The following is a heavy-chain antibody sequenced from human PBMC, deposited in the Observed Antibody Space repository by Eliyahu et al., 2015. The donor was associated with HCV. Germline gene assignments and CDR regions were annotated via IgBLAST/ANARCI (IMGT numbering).Heavy chain of an antibody. D-gene: IGHD4-17*01. CDR2: IYYSGST. CDR1: GXSISSGGYY. CDR3: ARGAVTTFYYYYGMDV. V-gene: IGHV4-31*03. Sequence: QVQLQESGPGLVKPSQTLSLTCTVSGXSISSGGYYWSWIRQHPGKGLEWIGYIYYSGSTYYNPSLKSRVTISVDTSKNQFSLKLSSVTAADTAVYYCARGAVTTFYYYYGMDVWGQGTTVTVSS. J-gene: IGHJ6*02.